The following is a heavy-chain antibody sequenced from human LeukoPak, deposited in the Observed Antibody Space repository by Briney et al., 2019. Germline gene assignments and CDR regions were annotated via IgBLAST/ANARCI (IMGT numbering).Heavy chain of an antibody. CDR3: ARSTDGTTSSGWYVDY. CDR1: GGSISSASNY. D-gene: IGHD6-19*01. J-gene: IGHJ4*02. V-gene: IGHV4-39*01. CDR2: IYYSGST. Sequence: SETLSLTCAVSGGSISSASNYWGWIRQPPGKGLEWIGPIYYSGSTYYNPSLKSRVTISIDTSKNQFSLRLSSVTAADTAVFYCARSTDGTTSSGWYVDYWGQGTLVTVSS.